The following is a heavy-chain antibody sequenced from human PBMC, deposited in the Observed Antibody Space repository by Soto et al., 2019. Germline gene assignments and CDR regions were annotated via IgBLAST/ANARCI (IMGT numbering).Heavy chain of an antibody. CDR1: GFPFSDFA. J-gene: IGHJ4*02. CDR3: AKGRPGVAAAPDY. Sequence: LSLSCAASGFPFSDFAMAWVRQAPGKGLEWVSSASASGSGTYYADSVKGRFTISRDNSKNTLFLPMTNLRAGDTALYFCAKGRPGVAAAPDYWGQGTLVTVSS. V-gene: IGHV3-23*01. CDR2: ASASGSGT. D-gene: IGHD2-21*01.